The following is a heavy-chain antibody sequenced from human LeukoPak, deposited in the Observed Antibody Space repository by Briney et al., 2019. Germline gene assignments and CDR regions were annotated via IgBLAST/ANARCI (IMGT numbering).Heavy chain of an antibody. CDR2: INGDGSST. J-gene: IGHJ4*02. Sequence: GGSLRLSCAASGFTFSTYWMHWVRQAPGKGLVWVSRINGDGSSTTYADSVKGRFTISRDNAKNTLHLQMNSLRAEDTAVYYCALRFGELFYWGQGTLVTVSS. CDR1: GFTFSTYW. D-gene: IGHD3-10*01. V-gene: IGHV3-74*01. CDR3: ALRFGELFY.